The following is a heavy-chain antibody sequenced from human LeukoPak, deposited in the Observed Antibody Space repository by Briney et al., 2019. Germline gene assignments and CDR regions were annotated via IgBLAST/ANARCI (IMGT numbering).Heavy chain of an antibody. V-gene: IGHV3-66*01. J-gene: IGHJ4*02. D-gene: IGHD3-10*01. CDR1: GFNVSDDY. CDR3: ARDRVYGSGIRT. CDR2: IYTSGRT. Sequence: GGSLRLSCVASGFNVSDDYMTWVRQAPGKGLEWVSVIYTSGRTDYVDSVKGRFNISRDNTKNTVYLQMNSLTVEDTAVYYCARDRVYGSGIRTWGQGTLVTVSS.